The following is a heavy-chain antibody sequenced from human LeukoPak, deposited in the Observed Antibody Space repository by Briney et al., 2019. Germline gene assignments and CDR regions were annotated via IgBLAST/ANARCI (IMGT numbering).Heavy chain of an antibody. Sequence: PGGSLRLSCAASGFTFSSYSMNWVRQAPGEGLEWVSSISSSSSYIYYADSVKGRFTISGDNAKNSLFLQMNSLRAEDTAVFYCAKRGYSGSFDYWGQGTLVTVSS. J-gene: IGHJ4*02. V-gene: IGHV3-21*01. CDR3: AKRGYSGSFDY. D-gene: IGHD2-2*03. CDR1: GFTFSSYS. CDR2: ISSSSSYI.